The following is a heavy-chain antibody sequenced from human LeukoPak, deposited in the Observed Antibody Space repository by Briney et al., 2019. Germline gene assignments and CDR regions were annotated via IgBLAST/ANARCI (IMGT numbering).Heavy chain of an antibody. CDR1: GFTFSSYA. CDR2: ISGSGGST. D-gene: IGHD6-13*01. Sequence: GGSLRLSCAASGFTFSSYAMSWVRQAPGKGLEWVSAISGSGGSTYYADSVKGRFTISRDNCKNTLYLQMNSLRAEDTAVYYCAKGGSSFLTRLDYWGQGTLVTVSS. V-gene: IGHV3-23*01. CDR3: AKGGSSFLTRLDY. J-gene: IGHJ4*02.